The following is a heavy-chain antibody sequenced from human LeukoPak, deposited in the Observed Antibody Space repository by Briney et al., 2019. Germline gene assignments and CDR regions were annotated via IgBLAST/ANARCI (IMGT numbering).Heavy chain of an antibody. CDR1: GFTFSSYS. Sequence: GGSLRLSCAASGFTFSSYSMNWVRQAPGKGLEWVSSISSSSSYIYYADSVKGRFTISRDNAKNSLYLQMNSLRAEDTAVYYCASKNQYCSGGSCYYYMDVWGKGTTVTVSS. CDR3: ASKNQYCSGGSCYYYMDV. V-gene: IGHV3-21*01. D-gene: IGHD2-15*01. J-gene: IGHJ6*03. CDR2: ISSSSSYI.